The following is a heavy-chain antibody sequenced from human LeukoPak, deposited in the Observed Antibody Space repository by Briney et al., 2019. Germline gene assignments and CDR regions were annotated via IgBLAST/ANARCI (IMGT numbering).Heavy chain of an antibody. CDR3: ARVYPQQRLAPRYFDY. Sequence: SETLSLTCAVYGGSFSGYYWSWLRQPPGKGLEWLGEINHSGSTNYNPSLKSRVTISVDTSKNQFSLKLSSVTAADTAVYYCARVYPQQRLAPRYFDYWGQGTLVTVSS. CDR2: INHSGST. D-gene: IGHD6-19*01. J-gene: IGHJ4*02. V-gene: IGHV4-34*01. CDR1: GGSFSGYY.